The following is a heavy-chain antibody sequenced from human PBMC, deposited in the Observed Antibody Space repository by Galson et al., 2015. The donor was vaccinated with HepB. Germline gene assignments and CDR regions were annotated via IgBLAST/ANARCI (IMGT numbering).Heavy chain of an antibody. J-gene: IGHJ4*02. CDR1: GFTFSDYY. V-gene: IGHV3-11*05. Sequence: SLRLSCAASGFTFSDYYMSWIRQAPGKGLEWVSYISSSSSYTNYADSVKGRFTISRDNAKNSLYLQMNSLRAEDTAVYYCAREGYYYDSSGYRSYYFDYWGQGTLVTVSS. CDR2: ISSSSSYT. CDR3: AREGYYYDSSGYRSYYFDY. D-gene: IGHD3-22*01.